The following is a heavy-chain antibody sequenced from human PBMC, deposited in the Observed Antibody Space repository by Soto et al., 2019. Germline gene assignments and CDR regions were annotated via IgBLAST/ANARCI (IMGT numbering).Heavy chain of an antibody. D-gene: IGHD3-16*01. V-gene: IGHV3-30-3*01. Sequence: QVQLVESGGGVVQHGRSLRLSCTASGFTFSNYGMHWVRQAPGKGLKWVAVISYDGSNKYYADSVKGRFTISRDNSKNTLYLQMNSLRAEDTAVYYCARGRDYLGGDFDYWGQGTLVTVSS. J-gene: IGHJ4*02. CDR2: ISYDGSNK. CDR3: ARGRDYLGGDFDY. CDR1: GFTFSNYG.